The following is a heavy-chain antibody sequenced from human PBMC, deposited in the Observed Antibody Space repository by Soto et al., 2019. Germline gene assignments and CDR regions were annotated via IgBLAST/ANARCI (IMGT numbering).Heavy chain of an antibody. J-gene: IGHJ3*01. CDR1: GFSVSNNY. Sequence: QLVESGGGLVQPGGSLRLSCAASGFSVSNNYMKWVRQAPGKGLEWVSLIYSGGSTYYPDSVKSRFTISRDNSKNTLFLQMNSLRVEDTAVYYCARDRGYRWGQGTMVTVSS. D-gene: IGHD5-12*01. CDR2: IYSGGST. CDR3: ARDRGYR. V-gene: IGHV3-66*01.